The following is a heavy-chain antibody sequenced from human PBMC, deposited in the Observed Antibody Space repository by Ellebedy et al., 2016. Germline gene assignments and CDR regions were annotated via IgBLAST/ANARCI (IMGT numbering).Heavy chain of an antibody. J-gene: IGHJ6*02. V-gene: IGHV3-30*18. CDR1: GFTFSSYG. D-gene: IGHD5-18*01. CDR3: AQDHSMGYSYGYYYYYGMDV. Sequence: GESLKISXAASGFTFSSYGMHWVRQAPGKGLEWVAVISYDGSNKYYADSVKGRFTISRDNSKNTLYLQMNSLRAEDTAVYYCAQDHSMGYSYGYYYYYGMDVWGQGTTVTVSS. CDR2: ISYDGSNK.